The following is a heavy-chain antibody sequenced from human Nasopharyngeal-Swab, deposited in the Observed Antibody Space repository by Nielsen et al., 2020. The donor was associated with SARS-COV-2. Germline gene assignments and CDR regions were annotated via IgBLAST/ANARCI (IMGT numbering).Heavy chain of an antibody. J-gene: IGHJ4*02. CDR3: ARDLELLTNYYALDY. D-gene: IGHD3-9*01. CDR1: GFTFSTYG. CDR2: ISDDNTI. V-gene: IGHV3-48*02. Sequence: GGSLRLSCEASGFTFSTYGMNWVRQSPGKGLEWISYISDDNTIFYADSVKGRFTISRDNAKNSLYLQMNSLRDEDTAVYYCARDLELLTNYYALDYWGQGTLVTVPS.